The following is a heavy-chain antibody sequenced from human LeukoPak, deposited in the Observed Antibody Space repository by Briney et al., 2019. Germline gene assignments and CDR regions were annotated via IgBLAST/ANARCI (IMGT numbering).Heavy chain of an antibody. J-gene: IGHJ4*02. CDR1: GFTVSSNY. CDR3: TKINRGEVAGHFDF. D-gene: IGHD6-19*01. V-gene: IGHV3-23*01. CDR2: ISRGGGST. Sequence: PGGSLRLSCAASGFTVSSNYMSWVRQAPGKGLEWVSAISRGGGSTYYADSVKGRFTISRDNSKNTLYLQMNSLRAEDTALYYCTKINRGEVAGHFDFWGQGTLVTVSS.